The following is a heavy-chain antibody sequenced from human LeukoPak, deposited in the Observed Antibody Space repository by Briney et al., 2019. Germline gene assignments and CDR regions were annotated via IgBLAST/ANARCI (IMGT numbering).Heavy chain of an antibody. D-gene: IGHD5-18*01. Sequence: ATVKVSCKTSGYNFNRDTITWVRQAPGQGLEWMGWVSTSSGDTNYAEKFQGRVTMTTEAVTKTVYMELRRLRSGDTAMYFCARVSDTSMVTPGFDSWGQGTLVTVSS. J-gene: IGHJ4*02. CDR3: ARVSDTSMVTPGFDS. CDR1: GYNFNRDT. V-gene: IGHV1-18*01. CDR2: VSTSSGDT.